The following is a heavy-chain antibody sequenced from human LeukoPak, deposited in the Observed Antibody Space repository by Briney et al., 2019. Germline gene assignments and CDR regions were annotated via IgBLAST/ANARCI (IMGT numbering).Heavy chain of an antibody. Sequence: GGSLRLSCAASGFTFSNYAMQWVRQAPGKGLXXXXSISTSASYIYYADSVKGRFTISRDNAKNSLYLQMNGLRAEDTAVYYCAREEYDTSESDYWGQGTLVTVSS. V-gene: IGHV3-21*01. D-gene: IGHD3-22*01. CDR2: ISTSASYI. J-gene: IGHJ4*02. CDR3: AREEYDTSESDY. CDR1: GFTFSNYA.